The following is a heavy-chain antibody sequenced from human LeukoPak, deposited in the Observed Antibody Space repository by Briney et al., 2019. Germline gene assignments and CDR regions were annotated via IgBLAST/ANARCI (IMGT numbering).Heavy chain of an antibody. CDR1: GFTFSSYS. J-gene: IGHJ4*02. CDR2: ISSSSSTI. CDR3: ARNDFWSGYLSYYFDY. V-gene: IGHV3-48*01. Sequence: GGSLRLSCAASGFTFSSYSMNWVRQAPGKGLEWVSYISSSSSTIYYADSVNGRFTISRDNAKKSLYLKMNNLRAEDTAVYYCARNDFWSGYLSYYFDYWGQGTLVTVSS. D-gene: IGHD3-3*01.